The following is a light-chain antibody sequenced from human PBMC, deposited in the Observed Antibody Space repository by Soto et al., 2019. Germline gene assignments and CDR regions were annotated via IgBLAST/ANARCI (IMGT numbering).Light chain of an antibody. CDR1: QDITDY. CDR3: QQSEALVLR. V-gene: IGKV1-33*01. J-gene: IGKJ4*02. CDR2: DAS. Sequence: DIQMTQSPSSLSASVGDRVTISCQASQDITDYLNWYQQKPGKAPRLLIYDASNLETGVPSRFSGSGSGTDVTFTISSLQPEDMATYYCQQSEALVLRFGGGTKVEIK.